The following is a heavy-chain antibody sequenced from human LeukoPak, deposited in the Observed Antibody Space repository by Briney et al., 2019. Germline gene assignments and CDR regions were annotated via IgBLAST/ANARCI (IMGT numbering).Heavy chain of an antibody. V-gene: IGHV3-21*01. CDR1: GFTFSSYS. CDR3: ARDRPSDFWRGYYYY. Sequence: VGSLRLSCAASGFTFSSYSMNWVRQAPGKGLEWVSSISSSSSYIYYADSVKGRFTISRDNAKNSLYLQMNSLRAEDTAVYYCARDRPSDFWRGYYYYWGQGTLVTVSS. CDR2: ISSSSSYI. J-gene: IGHJ4*02. D-gene: IGHD3-3*01.